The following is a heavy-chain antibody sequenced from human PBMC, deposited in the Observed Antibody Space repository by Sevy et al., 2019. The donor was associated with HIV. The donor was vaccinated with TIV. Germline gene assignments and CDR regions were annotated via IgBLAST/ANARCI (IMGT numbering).Heavy chain of an antibody. Sequence: SETLSLTCTVSDGSMSSYYWSWIRQPPGKGLEWIGYIYYNGNTNYNPSLESRVTMSIHTSMKQFSLKLRSVTAADTAMYYCARGTRGGYNLYFDSWGQGTLVTVSS. V-gene: IGHV4-59*01. CDR1: DGSMSSYY. CDR2: IYYNGNT. J-gene: IGHJ4*02. D-gene: IGHD5-12*01. CDR3: ARGTRGGYNLYFDS.